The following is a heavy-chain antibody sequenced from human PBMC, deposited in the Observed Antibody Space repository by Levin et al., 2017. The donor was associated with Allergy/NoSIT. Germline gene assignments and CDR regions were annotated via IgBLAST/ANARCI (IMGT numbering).Heavy chain of an antibody. CDR1: GVSFSSYT. J-gene: IGHJ6*02. D-gene: IGHD6-13*01. CDR2: ISSSSSYI. Sequence: GESLKISCAGSGVSFSSYTMNWVRQAPGKGLEWVSSISSSSSYIYYADSMKGRFTISRDNAKNSLYLQMNSLRAEDTAVYYCARATLWEIAGGGMYVWGQGTTVTVSS. CDR3: ARATLWEIAGGGMYV. V-gene: IGHV3-21*01.